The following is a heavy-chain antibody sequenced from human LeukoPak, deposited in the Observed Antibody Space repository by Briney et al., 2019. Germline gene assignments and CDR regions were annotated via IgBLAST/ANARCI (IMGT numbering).Heavy chain of an antibody. CDR3: ARDLFPGYSIGYHYGY. CDR2: ISGGGSI. Sequence: GGSLRLSCAASGFTVTNNYMSWVRQAPGKGLEWVSIISGGGSIYYADSVKGRFTISRDNSKNTVFLRMNSLRAEDTAVYYCARDLFPGYSIGYHYGYWGQGTRVTVSS. CDR1: GFTVTNNY. D-gene: IGHD5-12*01. J-gene: IGHJ4*02. V-gene: IGHV3-66*01.